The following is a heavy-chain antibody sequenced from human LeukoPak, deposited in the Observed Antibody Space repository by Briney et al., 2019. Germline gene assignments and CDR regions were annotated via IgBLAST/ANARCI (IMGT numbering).Heavy chain of an antibody. Sequence: PGGSLRLSCAASGFTFSSYSMNWVRQAPGKGLEWVSSISSSSSYIYYADSVKGRLTISRDNAKNSLYLQMNSLRAEDTAVYYCASSREGEPELEWGQGTLVTVSS. CDR2: ISSSSSYI. V-gene: IGHV3-21*01. CDR1: GFTFSSYS. J-gene: IGHJ4*02. CDR3: ASSREGEPELE. D-gene: IGHD1-1*01.